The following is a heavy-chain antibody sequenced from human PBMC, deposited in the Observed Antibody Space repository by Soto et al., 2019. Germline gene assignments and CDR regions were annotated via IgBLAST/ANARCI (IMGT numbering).Heavy chain of an antibody. V-gene: IGHV1-2*02. CDR1: GYTFTGYY. CDR2: INPNSGGT. D-gene: IGHD6-13*01. J-gene: IGHJ6*02. Sequence: SVKVSCKASGYTFTGYYMHWVRQAPGQGLEWMGWINPNSGGTNYAQKFQGRVTMTRDTSISTAYMELSRLRSDDTAVYYCARAYSSSWNYGMDVWGQGTTVTVSS. CDR3: ARAYSSSWNYGMDV.